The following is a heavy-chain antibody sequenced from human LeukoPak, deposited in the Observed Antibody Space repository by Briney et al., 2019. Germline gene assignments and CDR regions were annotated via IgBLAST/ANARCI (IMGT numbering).Heavy chain of an antibody. CDR2: INPSGGST. J-gene: IGHJ4*02. CDR3: ARDRSLMDIVVVVAATGYYFDY. V-gene: IGHV1-46*01. CDR1: GYTFTSYY. Sequence: ASVKASCKASGYTFTSYYMHWVRQAPGQGLEWMGIINPSGGSTSYAQKFQGRVTMTRDTSTSTVYMELSSLRSEDTAVYYCARDRSLMDIVVVVAATGYYFDYWGQGTLVTVSS. D-gene: IGHD2-15*01.